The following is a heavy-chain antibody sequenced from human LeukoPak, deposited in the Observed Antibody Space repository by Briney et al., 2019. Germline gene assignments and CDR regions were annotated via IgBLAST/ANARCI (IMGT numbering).Heavy chain of an antibody. CDR2: ISWNSASI. Sequence: GGSLRLSCAASGFTFSSYGMHWVRQAPGKGLEWVSGISWNSASIGYADSVQGRFTISRDNAKNSLYLQMNSLRAEDTAFYYCAKDNSEGFFDYWGQGTLVTVSS. CDR3: AKDNSEGFFDY. J-gene: IGHJ4*02. CDR1: GFTFSSYG. V-gene: IGHV3-9*01.